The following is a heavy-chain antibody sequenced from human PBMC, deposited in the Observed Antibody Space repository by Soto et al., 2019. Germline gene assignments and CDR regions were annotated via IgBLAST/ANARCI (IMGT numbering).Heavy chain of an antibody. CDR3: ARDLYRPLAY. D-gene: IGHD4-4*01. CDR1: GFTFGSYW. Sequence: PGGSLRLSCVGSGFTFGSYWMSWVRQAPGKGLEWVANIKPDGSEKYYVDSVKGRFTISRDNAENSLYLQVNSLRAEDTAVYYCARDLYRPLAYWGQGTLVTVSS. J-gene: IGHJ4*02. CDR2: IKPDGSEK. V-gene: IGHV3-7*04.